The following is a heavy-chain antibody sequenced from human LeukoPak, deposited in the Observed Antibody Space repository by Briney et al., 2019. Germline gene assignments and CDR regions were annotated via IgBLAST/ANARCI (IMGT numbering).Heavy chain of an antibody. Sequence: ASVKVSCKASGYTFSNFGINWVRQAPGQGLEWMGGFDPEDGETIYAQKFQGRVTMTEDTSTDTAYMELSSLRSEDTAVYYCATGGMVRGVYNFDYWGQGTLVTVSS. CDR3: ATGGMVRGVYNFDY. J-gene: IGHJ4*02. CDR1: GYTFSNFG. CDR2: FDPEDGET. V-gene: IGHV1-24*01. D-gene: IGHD3-10*01.